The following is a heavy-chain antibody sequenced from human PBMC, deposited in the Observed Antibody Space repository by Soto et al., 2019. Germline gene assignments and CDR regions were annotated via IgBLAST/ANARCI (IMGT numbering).Heavy chain of an antibody. CDR1: GGSISSYY. CDR2: IYYSGST. V-gene: IGHV4-59*01. Sequence: PSETLSLTCTVSGGSISSYYWSWIRQPPGKGLEWIGYIYYSGSTNYNPSLKSRVTISVDTSKNQFSLKLSSVTAADTAVYYCAREGGDPTYYFDYWGQGTLVTVS. D-gene: IGHD2-21*02. CDR3: AREGGDPTYYFDY. J-gene: IGHJ4*02.